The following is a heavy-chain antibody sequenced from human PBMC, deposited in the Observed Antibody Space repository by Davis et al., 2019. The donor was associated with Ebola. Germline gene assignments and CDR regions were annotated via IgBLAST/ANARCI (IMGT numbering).Heavy chain of an antibody. V-gene: IGHV5-51*01. D-gene: IGHD6-19*01. Sequence: GESLKISCEGSGYDFTSSWIAWVRLMPGKGLEWMGIIFPRDSDTRYSPSFQGQVRISVDKSINTAYLQWGSLKASDNAIYYCARGEDNRGWTSGWWFDSWGQGTRVSVSS. CDR2: IFPRDSDT. CDR3: ARGEDNRGWTSGWWFDS. CDR1: GYDFTSSW. J-gene: IGHJ5*01.